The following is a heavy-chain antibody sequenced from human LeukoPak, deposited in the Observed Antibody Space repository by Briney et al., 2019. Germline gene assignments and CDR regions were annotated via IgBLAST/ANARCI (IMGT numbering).Heavy chain of an antibody. Sequence: GGSLRVSCAASGFTFSSYAMSWVRQAPGKRLEWVSAISGSGGSTYYADSVKGRFTISRGNSKDTLYLQMNSLRAKDTAVYYCAKDAVAGPFDYWGQGTLVTVSS. J-gene: IGHJ4*02. V-gene: IGHV3-23*01. CDR2: ISGSGGST. CDR3: AKDAVAGPFDY. CDR1: GFTFSSYA. D-gene: IGHD6-19*01.